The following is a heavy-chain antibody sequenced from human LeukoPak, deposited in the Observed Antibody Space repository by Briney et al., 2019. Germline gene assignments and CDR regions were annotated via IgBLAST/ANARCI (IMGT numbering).Heavy chain of an antibody. Sequence: GASVKVSCKASGYTFTSYAMHWVRQAPGQRLEWMGWINAGNGNTKYSQKFQGRVTITRDTSASTAYMELSSLRSEDTAVYYCASGGSDCRLGTSCYDGPGYWGQGTLVTVSS. J-gene: IGHJ4*02. CDR3: ASGGSDCRLGTSCYDGPGY. CDR1: GYTFTSYA. V-gene: IGHV1-3*01. CDR2: INAGNGNT. D-gene: IGHD2-2*01.